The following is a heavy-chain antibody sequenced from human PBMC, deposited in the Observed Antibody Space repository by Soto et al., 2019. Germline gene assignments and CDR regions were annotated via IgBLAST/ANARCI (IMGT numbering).Heavy chain of an antibody. CDR1: GYSFTSYW. Sequence: PGESLKISCKGSGYSFTSYWIGWVRQMPGKGLEWMGIIYPGDSDTRYRPSFQGQVTISADKSISTAYLQWSSLKASDTAMYYCARRQPTHGDTFDIWGQGTMVTVSS. J-gene: IGHJ3*02. D-gene: IGHD1-1*01. CDR3: ARRQPTHGDTFDI. V-gene: IGHV5-51*01. CDR2: IYPGDSDT.